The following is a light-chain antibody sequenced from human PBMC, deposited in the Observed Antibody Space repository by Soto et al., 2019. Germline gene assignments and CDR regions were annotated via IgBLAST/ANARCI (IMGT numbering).Light chain of an antibody. J-gene: IGLJ1*01. Sequence: QYVLPQPPSASGSPGQSVTISCTGTSSDVGGYNYVSWYQQHPGKAPKLMIFGVTKRPSGVPDRFYGSKSGNTASLTVAGLQAEDEADYYCSSYAGSKNYVLGTGTKVTVI. CDR3: SSYAGSKNYV. CDR2: GVT. V-gene: IGLV2-8*01. CDR1: SSDVGGYNY.